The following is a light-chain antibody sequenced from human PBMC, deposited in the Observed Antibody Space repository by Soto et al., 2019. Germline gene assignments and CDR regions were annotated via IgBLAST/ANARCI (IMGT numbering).Light chain of an antibody. CDR2: DTS. Sequence: QALVTQEPSLTVSPGGTVTLTCGSSTGTLTSGHFPYWFQQKPGQAPRALIFDTSNKHSWTPARFSGSLLGGKAALTLSGAQPEDEAHYYCLLYYSGARVFGGGTKLTVL. V-gene: IGLV7-46*01. J-gene: IGLJ2*01. CDR3: LLYYSGARV. CDR1: TGTLTSGHF.